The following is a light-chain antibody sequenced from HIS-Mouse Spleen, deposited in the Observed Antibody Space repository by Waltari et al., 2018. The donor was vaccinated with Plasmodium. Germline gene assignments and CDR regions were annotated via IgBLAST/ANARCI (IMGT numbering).Light chain of an antibody. V-gene: IGLV3-9*01. CDR1: NIGSKN. CDR3: QVWDSSTVV. J-gene: IGLJ2*01. CDR2: RDS. Sequence: SYELTQPLSVSVALGQTARITCGGTNIGSKNVHWYQQKPGQAPVLVIYRDSNWPSGIPERFSGSNSGNTATRTISRAQAGDEADYYCQVWDSSTVVFGGGTKLTVL.